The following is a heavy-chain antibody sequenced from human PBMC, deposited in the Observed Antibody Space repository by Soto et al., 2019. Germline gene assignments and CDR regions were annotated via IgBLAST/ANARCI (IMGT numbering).Heavy chain of an antibody. V-gene: IGHV3-23*01. CDR2: ISGSGGST. D-gene: IGHD2-15*01. Sequence: PWGSLRLSCASSGFTFSSYAMSWVRQAPGKGLEWVSAISGSGGSTYYADSVKGRFTISRDNSKNTLYLQMNSLRAEDTAVYYCAKAIGYCSGGSCYGLYYFDYWGQGTLVTVSS. J-gene: IGHJ4*02. CDR1: GFTFSSYA. CDR3: AKAIGYCSGGSCYGLYYFDY.